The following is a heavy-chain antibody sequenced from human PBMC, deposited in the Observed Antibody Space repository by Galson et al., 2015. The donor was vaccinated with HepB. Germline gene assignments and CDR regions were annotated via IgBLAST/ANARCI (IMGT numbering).Heavy chain of an antibody. D-gene: IGHD4-17*01. Sequence: SLRLSCAASGFTFSSYSMNWVRQAPGKGLEWVSSISSSSSYIYYADSVKGRFTISRDNAKNSLYLQMNSLRAEDTAVYYCARDPYGDYPFDYWGQGTLVTVSS. V-gene: IGHV3-21*01. J-gene: IGHJ4*02. CDR2: ISSSSSYI. CDR3: ARDPYGDYPFDY. CDR1: GFTFSSYS.